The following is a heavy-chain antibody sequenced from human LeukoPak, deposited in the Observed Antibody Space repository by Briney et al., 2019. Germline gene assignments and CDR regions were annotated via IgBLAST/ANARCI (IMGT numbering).Heavy chain of an antibody. CDR1: GFTFSSYA. J-gene: IGHJ6*02. CDR2: ISYDGSNK. D-gene: IGHD3-9*01. Sequence: PGRSLRLSCAASGFTFSSYAMHWVRQAPGKGLEWVAVISYDGSNKYYADSVKGRFTISRDNSKNTLYLQMNSLRAEDTAVYYCAREQALYDILTGYYSPSYYYYGMDVWGQGTTVTVSS. CDR3: AREQALYDILTGYYSPSYYYYGMDV. V-gene: IGHV3-30*14.